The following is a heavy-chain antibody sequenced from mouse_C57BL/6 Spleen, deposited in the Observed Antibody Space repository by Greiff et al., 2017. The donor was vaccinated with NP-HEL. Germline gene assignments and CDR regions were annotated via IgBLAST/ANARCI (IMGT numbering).Heavy chain of an antibody. D-gene: IGHD1-1*01. V-gene: IGHV1-55*01. Sequence: QVQLQQPGAELVKPGASVKMSCKASGYTFTSYWITWVKQRPGQGLEWIGDIYPGSGSTNYNEKFKSKSTLTVDTSSSPAYMQSSSLTSDDSAVYYCARDPYYYGSSSFDYWGQGTTLTVSS. CDR2: IYPGSGST. CDR1: GYTFTSYW. J-gene: IGHJ2*01. CDR3: ARDPYYYGSSSFDY.